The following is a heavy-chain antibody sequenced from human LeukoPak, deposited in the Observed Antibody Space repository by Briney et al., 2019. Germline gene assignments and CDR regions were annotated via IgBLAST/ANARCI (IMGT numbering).Heavy chain of an antibody. CDR3: ARGGYYGSGNDFRFDP. Sequence: SETLSLTRTVSGGSISCYYWSWIRQPPGKGLEWIGYIYYSGSTNYNPSLKSRVTISVDTSKNQFSLKLSSVTAADTAVYYCARGGYYGSGNDFRFDPWGQGTLVTVSS. D-gene: IGHD3-10*01. V-gene: IGHV4-59*01. J-gene: IGHJ5*02. CDR2: IYYSGST. CDR1: GGSISCYY.